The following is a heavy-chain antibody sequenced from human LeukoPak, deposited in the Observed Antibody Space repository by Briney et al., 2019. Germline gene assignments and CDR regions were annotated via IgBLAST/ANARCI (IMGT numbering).Heavy chain of an antibody. V-gene: IGHV5-10-1*01. Sequence: LGESLKISCKGSGYSFTSYWISWVRQMPGKGLEWMGRIDPSDSYTNYSPSFQGHVTISADKSISTAYLQWSSLKASGTAMYYCARHGPYCSGGSCYYYGMDVWGQGTTVTVSS. CDR3: ARHGPYCSGGSCYYYGMDV. CDR1: GYSFTSYW. D-gene: IGHD2-15*01. J-gene: IGHJ6*02. CDR2: IDPSDSYT.